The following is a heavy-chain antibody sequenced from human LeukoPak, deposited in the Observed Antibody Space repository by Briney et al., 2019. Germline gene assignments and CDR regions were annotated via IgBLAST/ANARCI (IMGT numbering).Heavy chain of an antibody. CDR3: AKDHGYSFDY. CDR2: IRYDGSNK. J-gene: IGHJ4*02. Sequence: PGGSLRLSCAASGFMFSSYGMHWVRQAPGKGLEWVAFIRYDGSNKYYADSVKGRFTISRDNSENTLYLQMNSLRAEDTAVYHCAKDHGYSFDYWGQGTLVTVSS. D-gene: IGHD5-18*01. CDR1: GFMFSSYG. V-gene: IGHV3-30*02.